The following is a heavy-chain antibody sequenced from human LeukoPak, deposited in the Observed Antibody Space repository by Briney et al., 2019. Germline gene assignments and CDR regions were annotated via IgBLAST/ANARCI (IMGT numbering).Heavy chain of an antibody. Sequence: GESLQISCQGSGYRFSSYWIGWVRQMPGKGLEWMGIIFPDDSDTRYSPSFQGQVTISADKSISTTYLQWSSLKASDSGIYYCARQTVRASGEFDYWGQGTLVTVST. J-gene: IGHJ4*02. CDR1: GYRFSSYW. CDR2: IFPDDSDT. D-gene: IGHD3-10*02. V-gene: IGHV5-51*01. CDR3: ARQTVRASGEFDY.